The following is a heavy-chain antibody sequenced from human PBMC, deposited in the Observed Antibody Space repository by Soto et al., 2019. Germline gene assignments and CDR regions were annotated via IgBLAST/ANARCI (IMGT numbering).Heavy chain of an antibody. D-gene: IGHD4-17*01. J-gene: IGHJ6*02. CDR3: ARGRRLRIHYYGMDV. V-gene: IGHV4-34*01. Sequence: SETLSLTCAVYGGSLSGYYWSWIRQPPGKGLEWIGEINHSGSTNYNPSLKSRVTISVDTSKNQFSLKLSSVTAADTAVYYCARGRRLRIHYYGMDVWGQGTTVTVSS. CDR2: INHSGST. CDR1: GGSLSGYY.